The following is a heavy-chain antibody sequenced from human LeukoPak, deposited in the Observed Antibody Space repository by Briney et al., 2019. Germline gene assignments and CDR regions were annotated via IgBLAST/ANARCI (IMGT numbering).Heavy chain of an antibody. D-gene: IGHD3-3*01. CDR3: ARDRQLRFLEQGWFDP. Sequence: TSQTLSLTCTVSGGSISSGSYYWSWIRQPAGKGLEWIGRIYTSGSTNYNPSLKSRVTISVDTPKNQFSLKLSSVTAADTAVYYCARDRQLRFLEQGWFDPWGQGTLVTASS. V-gene: IGHV4-61*02. J-gene: IGHJ5*02. CDR1: GGSISSGSYY. CDR2: IYTSGST.